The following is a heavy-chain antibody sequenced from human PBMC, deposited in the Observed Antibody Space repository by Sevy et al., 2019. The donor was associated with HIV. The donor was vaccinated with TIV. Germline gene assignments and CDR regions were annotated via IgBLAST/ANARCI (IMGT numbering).Heavy chain of an antibody. D-gene: IGHD2-21*02. Sequence: SETLSLTCAVSGGSINSDTWWSWVRQPPGKGLEWIGEISYSGRTNYNPSLKSRVTISLDESNRQFSLKLSSVTAADTGVYYCAREGTATSFDYWDQGTLVTVS. CDR2: ISYSGRT. J-gene: IGHJ4*02. CDR3: AREGTATSFDY. V-gene: IGHV4-4*02. CDR1: GGSINSDTW.